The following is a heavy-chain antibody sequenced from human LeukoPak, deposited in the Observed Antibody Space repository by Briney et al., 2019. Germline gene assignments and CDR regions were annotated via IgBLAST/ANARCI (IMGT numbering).Heavy chain of an antibody. CDR3: AGDRRGAVADYNWFDP. Sequence: SQTLSLTCTVSGGSISSGDYYWSWIRLHPGKGLEWIGYSSYSGSTYYNPSLESRVTISVDTSKSQFSLKLSSVTAADTAVYYCAGDRRGAVADYNWFDPWGQGTLVTVSS. J-gene: IGHJ5*02. CDR1: GGSISSGDYY. V-gene: IGHV4-31*03. CDR2: SSYSGST. D-gene: IGHD6-19*01.